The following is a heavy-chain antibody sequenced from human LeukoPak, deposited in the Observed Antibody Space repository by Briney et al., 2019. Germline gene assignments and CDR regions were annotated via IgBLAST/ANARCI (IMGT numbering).Heavy chain of an antibody. CDR3: ARDPSVRLVPAADEGLVH. CDR2: IIPIFGTA. Sequence: SVKVFCKASGGTFSSYAISWVRQAPGQGLEWMGGIIPIFGTANYAQKFQGRVTITADESTSTAYMELRSLRSEDTAEYYYARDPSVRLVPAADEGLVHWGQGTLVTVSS. J-gene: IGHJ4*02. CDR1: GGTFSSYA. V-gene: IGHV1-69*13. D-gene: IGHD2-2*01.